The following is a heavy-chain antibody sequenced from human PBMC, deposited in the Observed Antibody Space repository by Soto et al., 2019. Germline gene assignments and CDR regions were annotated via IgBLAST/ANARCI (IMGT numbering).Heavy chain of an antibody. J-gene: IGHJ6*02. CDR1: RFTFSSYS. Sequence: EVQLVESGGGLVKPGGSLRLSCAASRFTFSSYSMNWVRQAPGKGLEWVSSISSSSSYIYYADSVKGRFTISRDNAKNSLYLQMNSLRAEDTAVYYCARDAATSPYYYYGMDVWGQGTTVTVSS. CDR2: ISSSSSYI. V-gene: IGHV3-21*01. CDR3: ARDAATSPYYYYGMDV. D-gene: IGHD2-15*01.